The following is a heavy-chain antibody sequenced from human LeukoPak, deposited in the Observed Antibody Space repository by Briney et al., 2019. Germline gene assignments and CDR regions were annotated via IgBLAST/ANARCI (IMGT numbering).Heavy chain of an antibody. V-gene: IGHV4-34*01. CDR1: GGTFSGYY. D-gene: IGHD1-26*01. CDR2: INHSGST. J-gene: IGHJ4*02. CDR3: ARVGVVGAPTGDFDY. Sequence: SETLSLTCAVYGGTFSGYYWSWIRQPPGKGLEWIGEINHSGSTNYNPSLKSRVTISVDTSKNQFSLKLSSVTAAGTAVYYCARVGVVGAPTGDFDYWGQGTLVTVSS.